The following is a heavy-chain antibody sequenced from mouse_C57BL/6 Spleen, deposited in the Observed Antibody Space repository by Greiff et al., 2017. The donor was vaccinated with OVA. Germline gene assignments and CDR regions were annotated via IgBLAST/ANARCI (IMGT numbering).Heavy chain of an antibody. Sequence: EVQLLQSGPGLVKPSPSLSLSCSATGYSFTSCYFWYWMRQPPGNLLEWMGYIRYDGSTNYNPTFKNRISITRDTSKNQFFLKLNSVTTEDTATYCWAREGANWGLDYWGQGTTLTVSS. CDR2: IRYDGST. J-gene: IGHJ2*01. D-gene: IGHD4-1*01. CDR3: AREGANWGLDY. CDR1: GYSFTSCYF. V-gene: IGHV3-6*01.